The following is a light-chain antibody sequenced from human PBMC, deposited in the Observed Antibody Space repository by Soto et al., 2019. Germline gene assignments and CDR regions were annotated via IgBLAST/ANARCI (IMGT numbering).Light chain of an antibody. J-gene: IGKJ1*01. CDR3: QQYNSYSPWT. CDR1: QSVNKW. CDR2: AAS. Sequence: DIQMTQSPSTLSASVGDRVTITGRSSQSVNKWLAWFQQKPGKVPKLLIFAASTLQTGVPSRFGGGGSGTEFTLTISGLQPDDFATYYCQQYNSYSPWTFGPGTKVEI. V-gene: IGKV1-5*01.